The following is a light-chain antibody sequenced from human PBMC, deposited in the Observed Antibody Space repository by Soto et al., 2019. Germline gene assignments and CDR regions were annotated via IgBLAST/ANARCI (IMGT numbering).Light chain of an antibody. J-gene: IGKJ5*01. Sequence: EVVMTQSPATLSVSPGERATLSCSASESVSRNLAWYQQKPGQAPRLLIYDASTRATGIPDRFSGGGSGTEFTLTIRSLQSEDFVVYYCQQYNSWPPITCGQGTRLEIK. CDR1: ESVSRN. CDR3: QQYNSWPPIT. V-gene: IGKV3-15*01. CDR2: DAS.